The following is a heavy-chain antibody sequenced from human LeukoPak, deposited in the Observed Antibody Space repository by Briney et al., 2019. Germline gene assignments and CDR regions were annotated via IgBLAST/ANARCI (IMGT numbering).Heavy chain of an antibody. Sequence: SETLSLTCALSGDSVSTTNWWAWVRQTPGKGLEWIGEFYHTGNTNYNPSLRSRVNMSVDKPNNQFSLTLTSVTAADTAVYYCARVYGDCDWYLDLWGSGTLVTVSS. J-gene: IGHJ2*01. CDR1: GDSVSTTNW. V-gene: IGHV4-4*02. CDR2: FYHTGNT. CDR3: ARVYGDCDWYLDL. D-gene: IGHD4-17*01.